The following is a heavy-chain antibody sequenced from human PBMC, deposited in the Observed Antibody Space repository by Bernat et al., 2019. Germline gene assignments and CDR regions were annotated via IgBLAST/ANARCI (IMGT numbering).Heavy chain of an antibody. V-gene: IGHV3-74*01. D-gene: IGHD1-26*01. CDR1: GFTFSSYW. J-gene: IGHJ4*02. Sequence: EVQLVESGGGLVQPGGSLRLSCAASGFTFSSYWMHWVRQAPGKGLVWVSRINSDGSSTSYADCVKGLFTISRDNAKNTLYLKMNSLRAEDTAVYYCARDGGATIHLDYWGQGTLVTVSS. CDR2: INSDGSST. CDR3: ARDGGATIHLDY.